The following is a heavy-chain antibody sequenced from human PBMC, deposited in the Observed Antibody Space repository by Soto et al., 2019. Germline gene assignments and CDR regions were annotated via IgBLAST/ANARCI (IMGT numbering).Heavy chain of an antibody. CDR1: GGSFSGYY. Sequence: LSLTCAVYGGSFSGYYWSWIRQPPGKGLEWIGEINHSGSTNYNPSLKSRVTISVDTSKNQFSLKLSSVTAADTAVYYCARGRGIAAAGTRVYYFDYWGHGTLVTVSS. V-gene: IGHV4-34*01. CDR2: INHSGST. J-gene: IGHJ4*01. D-gene: IGHD6-13*01. CDR3: ARGRGIAAAGTRVYYFDY.